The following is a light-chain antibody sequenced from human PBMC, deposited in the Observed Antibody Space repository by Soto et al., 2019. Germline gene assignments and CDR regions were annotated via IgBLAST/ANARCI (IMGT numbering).Light chain of an antibody. Sequence: QSALTQPASVSGSPGQSITISCTGTSSDVGGYDYVSWYQHHPGKAPRLMIYEVINRPSGVSDRFSGSKSGNTASLTISGLLAEDEADYYCSSYTSISTYVFGTGTKLTVL. J-gene: IGLJ1*01. V-gene: IGLV2-14*01. CDR2: EVI. CDR1: SSDVGGYDY. CDR3: SSYTSISTYV.